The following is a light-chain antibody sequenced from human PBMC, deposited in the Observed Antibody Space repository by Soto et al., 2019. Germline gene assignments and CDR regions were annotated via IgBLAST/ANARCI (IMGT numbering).Light chain of an antibody. Sequence: DIQMTQSPSSVSASXGDRVTITCRTSQSFSNYLAWYQHRPGKAPKLLIYSATVLQSGVPSRFSGSGSGTDFTLTISRLQPEDSATYYCQQTYTIPWTFGQGTKVDIK. CDR1: QSFSNY. J-gene: IGKJ1*01. V-gene: IGKV1-39*01. CDR3: QQTYTIPWT. CDR2: SAT.